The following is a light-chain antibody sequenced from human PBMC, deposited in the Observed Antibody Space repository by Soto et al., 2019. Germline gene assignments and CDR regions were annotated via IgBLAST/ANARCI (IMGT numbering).Light chain of an antibody. CDR1: QSVLYSSNNKNY. V-gene: IGKV4-1*01. Sequence: DIVMTQSPDSLAVSLGERATINCKSSQSVLYSSNNKNYLAWYQQKPGQPPKLLIYWASTRESGVPDRFSGSASGTDFSLTIRSLQAEDVAVYYCQQYYSTPLTFGGGTKVEIK. CDR3: QQYYSTPLT. J-gene: IGKJ4*01. CDR2: WAS.